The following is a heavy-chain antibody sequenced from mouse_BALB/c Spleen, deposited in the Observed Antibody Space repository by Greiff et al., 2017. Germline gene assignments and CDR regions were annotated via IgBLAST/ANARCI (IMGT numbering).Heavy chain of an antibody. CDR1: GFTFSSFG. CDR3: ARVGRSSYYAMDY. D-gene: IGHD3-3*01. Sequence: EVKLMESGGGLVQPGGSRKLSCAASGFTFSSFGMHWVRQAPEKGLEWVAYISSGSSTIYYADTVKGRFTISRDNPKNTLFLQMTSLRSEDTAMYYCARVGRSSYYAMDYWGQGTSVTVSS. V-gene: IGHV5-17*02. J-gene: IGHJ4*01. CDR2: ISSGSSTI.